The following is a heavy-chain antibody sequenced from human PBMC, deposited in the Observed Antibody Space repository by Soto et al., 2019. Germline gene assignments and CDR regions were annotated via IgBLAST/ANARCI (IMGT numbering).Heavy chain of an antibody. J-gene: IGHJ3*02. CDR1: GYTFTSYA. V-gene: IGHV1-3*01. CDR2: INAGNGNT. D-gene: IGHD3-10*01. CDR3: ARSQEGIRAFDI. Sequence: ASVKVSCKASGYTFTSYAMHWVRQAPGQRLEWMGWINAGNGNTKYSQKFQGRVTITRDTSASTAYMELSSLRSEDTAVYYCARSQEGIRAFDIWGQGTMVTVSS.